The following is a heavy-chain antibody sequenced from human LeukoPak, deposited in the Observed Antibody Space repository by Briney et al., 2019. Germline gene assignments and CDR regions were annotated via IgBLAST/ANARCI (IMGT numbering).Heavy chain of an antibody. D-gene: IGHD3-22*01. CDR3: ARWHFGSGYLF. Sequence: SQTLSLTCAISGDSFSSNTAAWNWIRQSQSRGLEWLGRTYYRSKLYNDYAVSVKSRITINPDTSKNQFSLQLNSVTPEDTAVYYCARWHFGSGYLFWGQGTLVTVSS. CDR2: TYYRSKLYN. J-gene: IGHJ4*02. CDR1: GDSFSSNTAA. V-gene: IGHV6-1*01.